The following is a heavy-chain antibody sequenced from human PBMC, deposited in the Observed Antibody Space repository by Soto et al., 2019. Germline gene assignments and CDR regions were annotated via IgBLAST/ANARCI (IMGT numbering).Heavy chain of an antibody. J-gene: IGHJ4*02. CDR3: AKDGAIGAADYFFDY. V-gene: IGHV3-30*18. CDR2: IASDGKDK. CDR1: GFTFSNYA. D-gene: IGHD6-13*01. Sequence: QVQLVESGGGVVQPGRSLKLSCAASGFTFSNYAIHWVRQAPGKGLEWVAVIASDGKDKRYADSAKGRFTISRDNSKNTVYLQMNSLRGEDTDVYYCAKDGAIGAADYFFDYWGQGSLVTVSS.